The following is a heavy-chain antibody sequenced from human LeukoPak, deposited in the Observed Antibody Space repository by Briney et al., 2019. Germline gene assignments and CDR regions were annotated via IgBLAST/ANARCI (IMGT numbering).Heavy chain of an antibody. Sequence: PGGSLRLSCAASGFTFSSNAMSWVRQAPGKGRNGSPPIRDGGGSTYYADSVKGRFTISRDNSKNTLYLQIDTLRAEDTAVYYCGQTGPTGGFCSSTSCYGVDYWGQGTLVTVSS. CDR2: IRDGGGST. D-gene: IGHD2-2*01. V-gene: IGHV3-23*01. CDR1: GFTFSSNA. J-gene: IGHJ4*02. CDR3: GQTGPTGGFCSSTSCYGVDY.